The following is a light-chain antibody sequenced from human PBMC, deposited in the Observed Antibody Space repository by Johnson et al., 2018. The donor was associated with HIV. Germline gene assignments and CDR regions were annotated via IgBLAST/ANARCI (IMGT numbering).Light chain of an antibody. CDR2: DNN. J-gene: IGLJ1*01. Sequence: QSVLTQPPSVSAAPGQKVTISCSGSSSNIGNNYVSWYQQLPGTAPKLLIYDNNKRPSGIPDRFSGYKSGTSATLGITGLQTGEEADYYCGTWDSSLSAPGYVFGTGTKVTVL. V-gene: IGLV1-51*01. CDR1: SSNIGNNY. CDR3: GTWDSSLSAPGYV.